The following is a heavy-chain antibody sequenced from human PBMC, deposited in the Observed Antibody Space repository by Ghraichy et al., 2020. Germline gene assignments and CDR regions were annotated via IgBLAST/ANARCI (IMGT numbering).Heavy chain of an antibody. CDR2: IKQDGSEK. CDR3: AVEWCTKAGAFDF. D-gene: IGHD2-8*01. Sequence: AWEANIKQDGSEKYYVDSVKGRFTISRDNAKNSLWLQMNSLSAEDTAVYYCAVEWCTKAGAFDFCCRGT. V-gene: IGHV3-7*03. J-gene: IGHJ2*01.